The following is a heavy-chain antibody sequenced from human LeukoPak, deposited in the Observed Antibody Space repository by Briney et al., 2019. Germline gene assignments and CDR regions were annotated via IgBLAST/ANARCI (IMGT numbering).Heavy chain of an antibody. V-gene: IGHV4-38-2*02. J-gene: IGHJ3*02. CDR1: GYSISSGYY. Sequence: SETLSLTCTVSGYSISSGYYWGWIRQPPGKGLEWIGSIYHSGSTYYNPSLKSRVTISVDTSKNQFSLKLSSVTAADTAVYYCASSIGGAFDIWGQGTMVTVSS. D-gene: IGHD3-16*01. CDR2: IYHSGST. CDR3: ASSIGGAFDI.